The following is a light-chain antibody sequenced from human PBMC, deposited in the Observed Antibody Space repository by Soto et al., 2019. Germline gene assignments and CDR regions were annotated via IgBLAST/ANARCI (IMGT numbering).Light chain of an antibody. CDR1: GSDVGGYNF. CDR3: SSYAGSNIVV. V-gene: IGLV2-8*01. CDR2: EVS. J-gene: IGLJ2*01. Sequence: QSALTQPPSASGSHGQSVTISCTGTGSDVGGYNFVSWYQQHPGKAPKLMIYEVSERPSGVPDRFSGSKSGNTASLTVSGLQAEDEADYYCSSYAGSNIVVFGGGTQLTVL.